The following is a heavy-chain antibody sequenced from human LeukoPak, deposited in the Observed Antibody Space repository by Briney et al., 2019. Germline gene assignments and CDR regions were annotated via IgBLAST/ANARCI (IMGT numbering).Heavy chain of an antibody. Sequence: SETLSLTCTVSGASIRSRNYYWDWIRQPPGKGLEWIGNFYDSGSTYYNPSPKSRVTISGDTSKNQFSLKLTSVTAADTAVYYCARHTRPGCSGYENAFDIWGQGTMVTVSS. CDR1: GASIRSRNYY. CDR2: FYDSGST. J-gene: IGHJ3*02. V-gene: IGHV4-39*01. D-gene: IGHD5-12*01. CDR3: ARHTRPGCSGYENAFDI.